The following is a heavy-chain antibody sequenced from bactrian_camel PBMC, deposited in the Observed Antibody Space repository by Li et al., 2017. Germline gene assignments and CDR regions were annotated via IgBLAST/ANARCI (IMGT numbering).Heavy chain of an antibody. CDR3: AADRYMCSMLTEAQFEY. Sequence: VQLVESGGGSVQAGGSLRLSCAARGYTGHRPYCMGWFRQAPGKEREEVATIDDDGSASYADSVKGLFTISRDKANDNTYLQMNALKPTDTAMYYCAADRYMCSMLTEAQFEYWGQGTQVTVS. D-gene: IGHD8*01. J-gene: IGHJ4*01. CDR1: GYTGHRPYC. CDR2: IDDDGSA. V-gene: IGHV3S26*01.